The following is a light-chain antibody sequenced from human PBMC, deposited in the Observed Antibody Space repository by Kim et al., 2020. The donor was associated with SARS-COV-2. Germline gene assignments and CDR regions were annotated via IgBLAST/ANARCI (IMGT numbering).Light chain of an antibody. CDR3: QQYQSDPLT. Sequence: ASVGDRVTMTCRASQDIKNNFVLSQHKPGTVPRSLIYAASSLQRGVPSKFSGSGSGTDFTLTISSLQPEDFATYYCQQYQSDPLTFGQGTRVEIK. V-gene: IGKV1-16*02. CDR2: AAS. CDR1: QDIKNN. J-gene: IGKJ5*01.